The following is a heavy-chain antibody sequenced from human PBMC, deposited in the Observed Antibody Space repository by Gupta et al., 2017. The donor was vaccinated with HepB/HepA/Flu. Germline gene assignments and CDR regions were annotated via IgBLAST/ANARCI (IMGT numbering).Heavy chain of an antibody. D-gene: IGHD2-2*01. V-gene: IGHV3-48*03. J-gene: IGHJ6*02. CDR2: ISSSGSTI. Sequence: EVQLLESGGGLVQPGGSLRLPRAASGFTYSRYAVHWVRQAPGKGLEWVSYISSSGSTIYYADSVKGRFTISRDNAKNSLYLQMNSLRAEDTAVYYCARWVSLVVPAAANPSHYGMDVWGQGTTVTGSS. CDR3: ARWVSLVVPAAANPSHYGMDV. CDR1: GFTYSRYA.